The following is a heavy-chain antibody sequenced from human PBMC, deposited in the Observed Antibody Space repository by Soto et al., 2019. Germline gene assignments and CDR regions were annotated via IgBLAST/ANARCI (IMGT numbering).Heavy chain of an antibody. CDR1: GFTFSSYG. CDR3: ARDMGYYGSGRLYYYGMDV. CDR2: IWYDGSNK. D-gene: IGHD3-10*01. Sequence: GGSLRLSCAASGFTFSSYGMHWVRQAPGKGLEWVAVIWYDGSNKYYADSVKGRFTISRDNSKNTLYLQMNSLRAEDTAVYYCARDMGYYGSGRLYYYGMDVWGQGTTVTVSS. V-gene: IGHV3-33*01. J-gene: IGHJ6*02.